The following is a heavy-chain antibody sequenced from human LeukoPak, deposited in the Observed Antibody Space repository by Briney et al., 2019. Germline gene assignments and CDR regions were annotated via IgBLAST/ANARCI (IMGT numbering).Heavy chain of an antibody. CDR2: IYSGGST. D-gene: IGHD3-22*01. J-gene: IGHJ4*02. Sequence: PGGSLGLSCAASGFTVSNNSLSWVRQAPGKGLEWVSVIYSGGSTYYADSVKGRFTISRDNSKNTLYLQMNSLRAEDTAVYYCARGPPRMIVPIYWGQGTMVTDSS. V-gene: IGHV3-53*01. CDR1: GFTVSNNS. CDR3: ARGPPRMIVPIY.